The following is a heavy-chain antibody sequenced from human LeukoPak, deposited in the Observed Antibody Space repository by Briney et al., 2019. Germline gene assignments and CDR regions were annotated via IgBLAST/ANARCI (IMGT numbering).Heavy chain of an antibody. V-gene: IGHV3-74*01. J-gene: IGHJ5*02. CDR1: GFTFSSYW. CDR2: VNSDGSTT. Sequence: GGSLRLSCAASGFTFSSYWMHWVRQAPGKGLVWVSRVNSDGSTTNYADSVKGRFTISRDNAENTMYLQMNSLRVEDTAVYYCTRRVSATRWFDPWGQGTLVTVSS. D-gene: IGHD2-15*01. CDR3: TRRVSATRWFDP.